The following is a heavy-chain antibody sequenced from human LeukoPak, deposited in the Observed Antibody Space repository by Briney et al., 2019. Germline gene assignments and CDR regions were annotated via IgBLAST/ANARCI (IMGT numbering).Heavy chain of an antibody. J-gene: IGHJ6*02. Sequence: SETLSLTCAGYGGSFSGYYWSWIRQPPGKGLEWIGEINHSGSTNYHPSLKSRVTISVDTSKNQFSLKLSSVTTADTAVYYCARITFVVEGYGMDVWGQGTTVTVSS. CDR3: ARITFVVEGYGMDV. CDR1: GGSFSGYY. V-gene: IGHV4-34*01. CDR2: INHSGST. D-gene: IGHD2-21*01.